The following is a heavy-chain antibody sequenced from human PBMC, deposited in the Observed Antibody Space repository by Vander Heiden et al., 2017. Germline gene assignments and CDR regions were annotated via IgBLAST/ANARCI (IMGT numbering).Heavy chain of an antibody. V-gene: IGHV3-23*01. CDR3: AKGTLESPYYYYYGIDV. CDR2: ISGSGGST. CDR1: GFTLRNYD. Sequence: EVQLLESGGGLVQPGGSLRLPCAASGFTLRNYDMTWVRQAPGKGLEWVSGISGSGGSTYYADSVKGRFTISRDNSKNTLYLQMNSLRAEDTAVYYCAKGTLESPYYYYYGIDVWGQGTTVTVSS. J-gene: IGHJ6*02.